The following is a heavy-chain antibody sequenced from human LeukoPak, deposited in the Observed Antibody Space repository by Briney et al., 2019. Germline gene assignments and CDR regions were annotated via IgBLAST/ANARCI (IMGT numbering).Heavy chain of an antibody. D-gene: IGHD3-3*01. CDR2: IYYTGST. V-gene: IGHV4-31*03. CDR3: ARAIVTPSGYVWYFDL. J-gene: IGHJ2*01. CDR1: GGSISSGGYW. Sequence: SETLSLTCTVSGGSISSGGYWWSWIRQYSGKGLEWIGYIYYTGSTYYNPSHKSRVTMSVDTSQNHFSLKLNSVTAADTAVYYCARAIVTPSGYVWYFDLWGRGTLVTVSS.